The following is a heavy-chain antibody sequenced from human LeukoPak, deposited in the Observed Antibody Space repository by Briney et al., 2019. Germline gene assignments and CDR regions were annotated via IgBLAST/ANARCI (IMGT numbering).Heavy chain of an antibody. CDR2: ISSSSSYI. Sequence: ESLKISCAASGFTFSSYSMNWVRQAPGKGLEWVSSISSSSSYIYYADSVKGRFTISRDNAKNSLYLQMNSLRAEDTAVYYCARDGTGFDYWGQGTLVTVSS. D-gene: IGHD3/OR15-3a*01. CDR1: GFTFSSYS. V-gene: IGHV3-21*01. CDR3: ARDGTGFDY. J-gene: IGHJ4*02.